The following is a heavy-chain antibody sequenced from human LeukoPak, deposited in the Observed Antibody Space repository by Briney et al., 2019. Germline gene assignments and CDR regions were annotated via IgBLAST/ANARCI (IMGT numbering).Heavy chain of an antibody. J-gene: IGHJ4*02. Sequence: ASVKVSCKASGYTFTSYGISWVRQAPGQGLEWMGWISAYNGDTNYAQKLQGRVTMTRDTSTSTVHMELRSLRSEDTAVYYCARGPGPADDGGGYCFDYWGQGTLVTVSS. V-gene: IGHV1-18*01. CDR2: ISAYNGDT. CDR3: ARGPGPADDGGGYCFDY. D-gene: IGHD3-22*01. CDR1: GYTFTSYG.